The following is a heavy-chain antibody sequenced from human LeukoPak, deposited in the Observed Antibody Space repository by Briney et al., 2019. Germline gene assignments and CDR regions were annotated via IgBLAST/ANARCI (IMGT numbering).Heavy chain of an antibody. CDR3: ARGGPYSSGPWN. J-gene: IGHJ4*02. V-gene: IGHV1-2*02. D-gene: IGHD6-19*01. CDR2: INPNSGGT. CDR1: GYTFTGYY. Sequence: ASVKVSCKASGYTFTGYYMHWVRQAPGQGLEWMGGINPNSGGTNYAQKFQGRVTMTRDTSISTAYMELSRLRSDGTAVYYCARGGPYSSGPWNWGQGTLVTVSS.